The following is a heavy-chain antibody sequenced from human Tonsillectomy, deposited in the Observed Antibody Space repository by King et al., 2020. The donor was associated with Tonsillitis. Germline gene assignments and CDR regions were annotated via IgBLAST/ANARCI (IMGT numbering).Heavy chain of an antibody. V-gene: IGHV1-18*01. Sequence: VQLVQSGAEVKKPGASVKVSCKASGYTFTSYGISWVRQAPGQGLEWMGWISGYNGNTDYIQKLQGRVTMTTDTSTTTAYMELRSLRSDDTAVYYCARGSNYDSSGYYDEAFDIGGQGTMVTVSS. J-gene: IGHJ3*02. CDR2: ISGYNGNT. CDR3: ARGSNYDSSGYYDEAFDI. D-gene: IGHD3-22*01. CDR1: GYTFTSYG.